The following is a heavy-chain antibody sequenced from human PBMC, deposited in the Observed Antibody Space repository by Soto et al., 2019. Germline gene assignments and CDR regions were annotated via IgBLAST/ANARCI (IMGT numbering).Heavy chain of an antibody. CDR3: ARGWDDCGMDV. Sequence: KSSETLSLTCTVSGGSIGIDDYYWNWIRQRPGKGLEWIGNTYYRGNTNYNPSLKSRIIMSMDVYENQLSLKLTSVTAADTAAYYCARGWDDCGMDVWGQGTPLTVS. J-gene: IGHJ6*02. CDR2: TYYRGNT. CDR1: GGSIGIDDYY. V-gene: IGHV4-31*03. D-gene: IGHD2-21*01.